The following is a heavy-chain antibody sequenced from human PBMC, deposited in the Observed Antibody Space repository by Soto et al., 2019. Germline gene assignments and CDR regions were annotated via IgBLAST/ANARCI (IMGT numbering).Heavy chain of an antibody. CDR1: GFIFENFG. CDR2: VSGSGFKK. V-gene: IGHV3-21*01. J-gene: IGHJ6*02. CDR3: ARDGSRYCSSSSCRSGYYYYGLDV. D-gene: IGHD2-2*01. Sequence: GGSLRLSCAASGFIFENFGMSWVRQAPGKGLEWISSVSGSGFKKYYADSVKGRFTISRDNAKNSLYLQMNSLRADDTAVYYCARDGSRYCSSSSCRSGYYYYGLDVWGQGTTVTVSS.